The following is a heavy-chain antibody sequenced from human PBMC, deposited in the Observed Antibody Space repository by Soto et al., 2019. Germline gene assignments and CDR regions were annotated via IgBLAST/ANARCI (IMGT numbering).Heavy chain of an antibody. CDR3: ARLAGYTTDLEY. J-gene: IGHJ4*02. V-gene: IGHV4-39*01. Sequence: SETLSLTCTVSGGSISTSSYYWGWIRQPPGKGLEWIGSIYYSGSTYYNPSLKSRVTIYVDTSKNQFSLKVSSVTAAGTAAYYCARLAGYTTDLEYWGQGTLVTVSS. CDR1: GGSISTSSYY. D-gene: IGHD3-16*02. CDR2: IYYSGST.